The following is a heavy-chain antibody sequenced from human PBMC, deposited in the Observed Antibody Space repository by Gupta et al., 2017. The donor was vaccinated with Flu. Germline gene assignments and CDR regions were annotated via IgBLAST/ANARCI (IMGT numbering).Heavy chain of an antibody. D-gene: IGHD4-17*01. Sequence: QEQLVESGGGVVQPGRSLRLSCAASGFCFRNYAMYWVRQAPGKGLEGVAVISYDGGSVAYADSVKGRFTSSRDNSKNSLYLQMNSLRPDDTAVYYCAGYGDFASWGQGALVTVSS. V-gene: IGHV3-30-3*01. CDR3: AGYGDFAS. CDR1: GFCFRNYA. CDR2: ISYDGGSV. J-gene: IGHJ4*02.